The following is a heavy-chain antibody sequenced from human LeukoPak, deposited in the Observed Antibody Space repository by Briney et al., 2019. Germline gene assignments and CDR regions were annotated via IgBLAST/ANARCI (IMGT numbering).Heavy chain of an antibody. D-gene: IGHD5-24*01. CDR2: ISGSGGST. CDR3: VKDDGWVQYAN. V-gene: IGHV3-23*01. CDR1: GFTFSSYA. Sequence: GGSLRLSCAASGFTFSSYAMSWVRQAPGKGLEWVSAISGSGGSTYYADSVKGRFTISRDNSQNTVWLQMNSLSAEDAAVYYCVKDDGWVQYANWGQGTLVTVSS. J-gene: IGHJ4*02.